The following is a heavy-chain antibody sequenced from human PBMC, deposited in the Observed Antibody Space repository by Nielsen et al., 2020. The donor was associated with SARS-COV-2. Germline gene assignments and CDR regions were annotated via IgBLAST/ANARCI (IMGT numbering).Heavy chain of an antibody. D-gene: IGHD3-3*01. Sequence: SETLSLTCAVSGGSISSSNWWSWVRQPPGKGLEWLGEIYHSGSTNYNPSLKSRVTISVDKSKNQFSLKQSSVTAADTAVYYCARAGGPLRFLEWLLKFDPWGQGTLVTVSS. J-gene: IGHJ5*02. CDR3: ARAGGPLRFLEWLLKFDP. CDR1: GGSISSSNW. CDR2: IYHSGST. V-gene: IGHV4-4*02.